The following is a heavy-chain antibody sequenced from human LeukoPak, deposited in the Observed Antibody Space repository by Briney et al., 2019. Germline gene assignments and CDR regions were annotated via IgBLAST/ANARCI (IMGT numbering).Heavy chain of an antibody. J-gene: IGHJ4*02. CDR1: GFTLSKHW. D-gene: IGHD7-27*01. CDR3: ARGLRLGILTFFDY. Sequence: PGGSLRLSCAASGFTLSKHWMTWVRQAPGKGLECVAIIKQDGSEKYYVDSVKGRFTISRDNAKNSLYLQMNSLRAEDTAVYYCARGLRLGILTFFDYWGQGTLVTVSS. V-gene: IGHV3-7*01. CDR2: IKQDGSEK.